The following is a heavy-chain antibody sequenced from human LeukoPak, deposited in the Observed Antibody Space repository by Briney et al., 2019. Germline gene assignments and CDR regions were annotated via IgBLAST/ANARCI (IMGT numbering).Heavy chain of an antibody. D-gene: IGHD2-2*01. Sequence: SSVKVSCKASGGTFSSYTISLVRQAPGQGLEWMGRIIPILGIANDAQKFQGRVTITADKSTSTAYMELSSLRSEDTAVYYCASPRALYCSSTSCQTANGAFDIWGQGTMVTVSS. CDR2: IIPILGIA. V-gene: IGHV1-69*02. CDR3: ASPRALYCSSTSCQTANGAFDI. CDR1: GGTFSSYT. J-gene: IGHJ3*02.